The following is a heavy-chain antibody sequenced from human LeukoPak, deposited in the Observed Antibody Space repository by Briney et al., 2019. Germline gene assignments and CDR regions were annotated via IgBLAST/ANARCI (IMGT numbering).Heavy chain of an antibody. CDR3: AKVVYYGSGSYYYMDV. V-gene: IGHV3-30*02. J-gene: IGHJ6*03. CDR1: GFTFSSYG. D-gene: IGHD3-10*01. CDR2: IRYDGSNK. Sequence: GGSLRLACAASGFTFSSYGMHWVRQAPGKGLEWVAFIRYDGSNKYYADSVKGRFTISRDNSKNTLYLQMNSLRAEDTAVYYCAKVVYYGSGSYYYMDVWGKGTTVTISS.